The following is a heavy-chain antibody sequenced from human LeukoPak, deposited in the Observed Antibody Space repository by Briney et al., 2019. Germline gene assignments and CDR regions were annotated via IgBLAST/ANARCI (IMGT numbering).Heavy chain of an antibody. Sequence: TGGSLRLSCAASGCTFSSYAMSWVRQAPGKGLEWVSAISGSGGSTYYADSVKGRFTISRDKPKNTLYLQMNSLRAEDTAVYYCARQGAYDILTGYYTFDYWGQGTLVTVSS. CDR1: GCTFSSYA. J-gene: IGHJ4*02. V-gene: IGHV3-23*01. CDR3: ARQGAYDILTGYYTFDY. CDR2: ISGSGGST. D-gene: IGHD3-9*01.